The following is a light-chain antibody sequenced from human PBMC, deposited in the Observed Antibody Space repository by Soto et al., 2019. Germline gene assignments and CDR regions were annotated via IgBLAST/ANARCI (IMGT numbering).Light chain of an antibody. CDR1: MRISNY. V-gene: IGKV1-39*01. CDR3: QQSHSTPLT. Sequence: DIPVIQSPSSLSASVGDRVTITCRAKMRISNYLNWYQQKPGKAPKLLISGASTLQSGVPSRFSGSGSGADFTLTISSLQPDDSATYYCQQSHSTPLTFGGGTKLKIK. J-gene: IGKJ4*01. CDR2: GAS.